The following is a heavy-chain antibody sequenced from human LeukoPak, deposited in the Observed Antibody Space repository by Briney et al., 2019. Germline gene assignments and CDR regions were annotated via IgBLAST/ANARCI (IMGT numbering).Heavy chain of an antibody. J-gene: IGHJ4*02. CDR2: ISYDGNNK. D-gene: IGHD6-25*01. CDR3: AKTLPALSSGIFDY. CDR1: GFTFSSYG. Sequence: GGSLRLSCAVSGFTFSSYGMHWVRQAPGKGLEWVAFISYDGNNKYYADSVKGRSTISRDNSKNTLYLQMNSLRVEDTAVYYCAKTLPALSSGIFDYCGQGTLVTVSS. V-gene: IGHV3-30*18.